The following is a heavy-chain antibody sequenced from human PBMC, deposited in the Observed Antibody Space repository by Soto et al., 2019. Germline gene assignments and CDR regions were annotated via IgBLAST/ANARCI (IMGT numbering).Heavy chain of an antibody. V-gene: IGHV4-59*01. CDR3: ARCQNCSGGSCYSDWFDP. CDR1: GGSISSYY. CDR2: IYYSGST. Sequence: PSETLSLTCTVSGGSISSYYWSWIRQPPGKGLEWIGYIYYSGSTNYNPSLKSRVTISVDTSKNQFSLKLSSVTAADTAVYYCARCQNCSGGSCYSDWFDPWGQGTLVTVSS. J-gene: IGHJ5*02. D-gene: IGHD2-15*01.